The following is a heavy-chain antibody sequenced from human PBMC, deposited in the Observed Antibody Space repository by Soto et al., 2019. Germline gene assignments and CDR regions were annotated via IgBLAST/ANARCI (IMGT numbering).Heavy chain of an antibody. CDR2: TYYRSKWYN. CDR1: GDSVSSNSAA. V-gene: IGHV6-1*01. J-gene: IGHJ6*03. D-gene: IGHD2-2*01. Sequence: PSQTLSLTCAISGDSVSSNSAAWNWIRQSPSRGLEWLGRTYYRSKWYNDYAVSVKSRITINPDTSKNQFSLQLNSVTPEDTAVYYCARAISVVVPAAMEGYYYYYYMDVWGKGTTVTVSS. CDR3: ARAISVVVPAAMEGYYYYYYMDV.